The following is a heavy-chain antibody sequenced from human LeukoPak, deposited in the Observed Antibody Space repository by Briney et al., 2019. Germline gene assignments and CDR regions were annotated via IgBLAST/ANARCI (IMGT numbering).Heavy chain of an antibody. V-gene: IGHV3-53*01. J-gene: IGHJ3*02. CDR3: AREWELLDALDI. D-gene: IGHD1-26*01. Sequence: GGSLRLACAASGFIVSSNYMTWIRQAPGKGLEWVSVIYSDGKTYYADSVKDRFTISRDNSKNTLYLQMNSLRAEDTAVYYCAREWELLDALDIWGQGTMVTVSS. CDR1: GFIVSSNY. CDR2: IYSDGKT.